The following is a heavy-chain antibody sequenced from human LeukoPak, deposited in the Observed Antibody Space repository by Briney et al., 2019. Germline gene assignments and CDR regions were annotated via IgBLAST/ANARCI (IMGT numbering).Heavy chain of an antibody. CDR2: IYYSGST. CDR1: GGSISSGDYY. Sequence: SQTLSLTCTVSGGSISSGDYYWSWIRQPPGKGLKWIRYIYYSGSTYYNPSLKSRVTMSVDTSKNQFSLKLSSVTAADTAVYYCARELTYADYWGQGTLVTVSS. V-gene: IGHV4-30-4*01. J-gene: IGHJ4*02. CDR3: ARELTYADY. D-gene: IGHD4/OR15-4a*01.